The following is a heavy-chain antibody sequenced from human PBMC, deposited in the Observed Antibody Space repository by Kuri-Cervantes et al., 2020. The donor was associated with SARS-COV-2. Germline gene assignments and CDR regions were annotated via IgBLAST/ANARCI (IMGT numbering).Heavy chain of an antibody. CDR3: ARGEAARELMVVLKWRGAGPLHF. CDR1: GYALTDYY. V-gene: IGHV1-2*04. Sequence: ASVKVSCKASGYALTDYYIHWVRRAPGQGLEWMGWLNPNTGGTNYAQRFKGWVTMTRDTSLTTAYMELTRLTSDDSAVYFCARGEAARELMVVLKWRGAGPLHFWGQGTLVTVSS. D-gene: IGHD2-8*02. J-gene: IGHJ4*02. CDR2: LNPNTGGT.